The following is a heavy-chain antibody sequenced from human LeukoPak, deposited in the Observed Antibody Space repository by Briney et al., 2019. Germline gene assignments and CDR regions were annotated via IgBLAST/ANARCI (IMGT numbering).Heavy chain of an antibody. CDR2: ISYDGSNK. D-gene: IGHD5-12*01. Sequence: GGSLRLSCAASGFTFSSYAMHWVRQAPGKGLEWVAVISYDGSNKYYADSVKGRFTISRDNSKNTLYLQMNSLRAKDTAVYYCASPGEPGYSGYDSYFDYWGQGTLVTVSS. CDR3: ASPGEPGYSGYDSYFDY. V-gene: IGHV3-30*04. J-gene: IGHJ4*02. CDR1: GFTFSSYA.